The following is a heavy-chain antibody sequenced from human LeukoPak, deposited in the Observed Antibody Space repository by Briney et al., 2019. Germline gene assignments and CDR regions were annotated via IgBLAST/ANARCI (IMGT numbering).Heavy chain of an antibody. D-gene: IGHD2-2*01. CDR3: ARGSVVPAARTYYGMDV. Sequence: ASVKVSCKASGYTLTSYGISWVRQAPGQGLEWMGWISAYNGNTNYAQKLQGRVTMTTDTSTSTAYMELRSLRSDDTAVYYCARGSVVPAARTYYGMDVWGQGTTVTVSS. J-gene: IGHJ6*02. CDR2: ISAYNGNT. V-gene: IGHV1-18*01. CDR1: GYTLTSYG.